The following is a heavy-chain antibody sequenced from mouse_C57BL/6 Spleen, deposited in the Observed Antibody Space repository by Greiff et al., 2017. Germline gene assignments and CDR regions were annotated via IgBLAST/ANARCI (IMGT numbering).Heavy chain of an antibody. Sequence: EVQLQESGPVLVKPGASVKMSCQASGYTFTDYYMNWVKQSHGKSLEWIGVINPYNGGTSYNQKFKGKATLTVDKSSSTAYMELNSLTSEDSAVYYCARGYGRMDYWGQGTSVTVSS. D-gene: IGHD2-10*02. CDR2: INPYNGGT. J-gene: IGHJ4*01. CDR3: ARGYGRMDY. CDR1: GYTFTDYY. V-gene: IGHV1-19*01.